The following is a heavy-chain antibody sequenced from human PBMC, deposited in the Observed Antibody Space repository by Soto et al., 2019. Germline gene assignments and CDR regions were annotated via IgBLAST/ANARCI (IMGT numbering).Heavy chain of an antibody. Sequence: QVQLQESGPGLVKPSQTLSLTCTVSGGSISSGGYYWSWIRQHPGKGLEWIGYIYYSGSTYYNPSLKSRVTISVDTSKNQFSLKLSSVTAADTAVYYCSRDIAVAGNYFDYWGQGTLVTVSS. CDR3: SRDIAVAGNYFDY. CDR2: IYYSGST. V-gene: IGHV4-31*03. D-gene: IGHD6-19*01. J-gene: IGHJ4*02. CDR1: GGSISSGGYY.